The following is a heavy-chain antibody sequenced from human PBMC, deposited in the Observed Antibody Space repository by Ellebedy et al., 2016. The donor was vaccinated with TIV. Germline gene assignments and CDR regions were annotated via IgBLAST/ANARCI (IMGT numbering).Heavy chain of an antibody. CDR1: GFTFSSNW. CDR2: IKEDGSLK. J-gene: IGHJ4*02. D-gene: IGHD1-1*01. Sequence: GESLKISCAASGFTFSSNWMNWVRQAPGKGLELVAKIKEDGSLKYYVDAVKGRFAISRDNAKNSLYLQMNSLRAEDTAVYYCARYGNLGYWGQGTLVTVSS. V-gene: IGHV3-7*03. CDR3: ARYGNLGY.